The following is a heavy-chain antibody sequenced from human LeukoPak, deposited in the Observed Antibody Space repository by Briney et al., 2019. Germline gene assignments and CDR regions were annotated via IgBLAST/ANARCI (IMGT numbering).Heavy chain of an antibody. CDR1: GYTFTSYD. J-gene: IGHJ6*02. V-gene: IGHV1-8*01. Sequence: ASVKVSCKASGYTFTSYDINWVRQATGQGLEWMGWMNPNSGNTGYAQKFQGRVTMTRNTSISTAYMELSSLRSEDTAVYYCARDSTSPGNRKNYYYYGMDVWGQGTTVTVSS. CDR3: ARDSTSPGNRKNYYYYGMDV. CDR2: MNPNSGNT. D-gene: IGHD2-2*01.